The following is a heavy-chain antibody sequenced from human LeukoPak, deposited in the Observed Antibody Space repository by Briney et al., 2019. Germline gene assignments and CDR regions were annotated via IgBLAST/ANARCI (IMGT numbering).Heavy chain of an antibody. CDR1: GGTFSSYA. D-gene: IGHD2-21*01. J-gene: IGHJ5*02. V-gene: IGHV1-69*05. CDR2: IIPIFGTA. CDR3: ARSRGVVVISIPGWFDP. Sequence: SSVKVSCKASGGTFSSYAISWVRQAPGQGLEWMGRIIPIFGTANYAQKLQGRVTMTTDTSTSTAYMELRSLRSDDTAVYYCARSRGVVVISIPGWFDPWGQGTLVTVSS.